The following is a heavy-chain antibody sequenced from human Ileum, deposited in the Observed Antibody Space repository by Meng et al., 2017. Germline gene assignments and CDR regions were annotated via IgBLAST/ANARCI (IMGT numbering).Heavy chain of an antibody. CDR1: GVSNSSAIW. CDR3: AKAAAYNLDI. D-gene: IGHD1-14*01. J-gene: IGHJ4*02. Sequence: QVQLQEPGPGLVKPSGPLSLTCAVSGVSNSSAIWWVWVRQPPGKGLEWIGEIFQSGSTNYNPSLKSRVSISVDKSKNHLSLSLSSVTAADTAVYYCAKAAAYNLDIWGQGALVTVSS. V-gene: IGHV4-4*02. CDR2: IFQSGST.